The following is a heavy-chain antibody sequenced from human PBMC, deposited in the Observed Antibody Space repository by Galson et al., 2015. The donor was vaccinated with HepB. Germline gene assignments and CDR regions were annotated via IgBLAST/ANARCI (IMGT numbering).Heavy chain of an antibody. V-gene: IGHV3-48*03. CDR2: ISSSGSTI. Sequence: SLRLSCAASGFTFSSYEMNWVRQAPGKGLEWVSYISSSGSTIYYADSVKGRFTISRDNARNSLYLQMNSLRAEDTAVYYCARAPVLLWFGELLYPFDYWGQGTLVTVSS. D-gene: IGHD3-10*01. CDR3: ARAPVLLWFGELLYPFDY. J-gene: IGHJ4*02. CDR1: GFTFSSYE.